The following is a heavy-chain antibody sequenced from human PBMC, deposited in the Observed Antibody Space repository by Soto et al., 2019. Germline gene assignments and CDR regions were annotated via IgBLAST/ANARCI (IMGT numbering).Heavy chain of an antibody. CDR1: GGSISSGDYY. CDR3: ARAIDWFDP. J-gene: IGHJ5*02. Sequence: SETLSLTCAVSGGSISSGDYYWSWIQQPPGKGLEWIGYIYYSGSTNYNPSLKSRVTISVDTSKNQFSLKLSSVTAADTAVYYCARAIDWFDPWGQGTRVTVSS. V-gene: IGHV4-61*08. CDR2: IYYSGST.